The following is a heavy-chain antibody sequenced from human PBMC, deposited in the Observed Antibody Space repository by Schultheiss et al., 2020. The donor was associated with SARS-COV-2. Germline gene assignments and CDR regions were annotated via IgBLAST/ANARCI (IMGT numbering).Heavy chain of an antibody. D-gene: IGHD3-10*01. J-gene: IGHJ5*02. Sequence: ASVKVSCKASGGTFSSYAISWVRQAPGQGLEWMGGINPNSGGTNYAQKFQGRVTMTRDTSISTAYMELSRLRSEDTAVYYCASTVLWAGWFDPWGQGTLVTVSS. CDR1: GGTFSSYA. CDR3: ASTVLWAGWFDP. CDR2: INPNSGGT. V-gene: IGHV1-2*02.